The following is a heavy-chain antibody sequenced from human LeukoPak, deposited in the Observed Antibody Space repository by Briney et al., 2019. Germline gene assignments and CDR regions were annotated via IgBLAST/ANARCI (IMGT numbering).Heavy chain of an antibody. V-gene: IGHV3-21*01. J-gene: IGHJ4*02. Sequence: GGSLRLSCAASGFTFTSYSMNWVRQAPGKGLEWVSSISSSSSYIYYADSVKGRFTISRDNAKNSLYLQMHSLRAEDTAVYYCARDLYGDYAGDYWGQGTLVTVSS. CDR2: ISSSSSYI. CDR3: ARDLYGDYAGDY. CDR1: GFTFTSYS. D-gene: IGHD4-17*01.